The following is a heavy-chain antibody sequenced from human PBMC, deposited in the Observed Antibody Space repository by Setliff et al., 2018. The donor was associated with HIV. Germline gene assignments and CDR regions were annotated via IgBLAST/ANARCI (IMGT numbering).Heavy chain of an antibody. V-gene: IGHV4-59*11. CDR3: ARDHNSGTLHAFDL. D-gene: IGHD1-26*01. Sequence: SLTCTASGDPINSHYWSWIWQPPGEGLEWIGHISYNEYTNYNPSLKSRVTISLDTSKKHFSLDLYSVTAADTAVYYCARDHNSGTLHAFDLWGQGTKVTVSS. CDR2: ISYNEYT. J-gene: IGHJ3*01. CDR1: GDPINSHY.